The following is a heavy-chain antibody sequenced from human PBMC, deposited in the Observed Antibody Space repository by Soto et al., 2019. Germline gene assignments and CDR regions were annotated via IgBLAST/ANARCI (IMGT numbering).Heavy chain of an antibody. Sequence: LSLTCTVSGGSISSGGYYWSWIRQHPGKGLEWIGYIYYSGSTYYNPSLKSRVTISVDTSKNQFSLKLSSVTAADTAVYYCARDRYGSGDIDYWGQGTLVTVSS. J-gene: IGHJ4*02. CDR3: ARDRYGSGDIDY. CDR2: IYYSGST. D-gene: IGHD3-10*01. CDR1: GGSISSGGYY. V-gene: IGHV4-31*03.